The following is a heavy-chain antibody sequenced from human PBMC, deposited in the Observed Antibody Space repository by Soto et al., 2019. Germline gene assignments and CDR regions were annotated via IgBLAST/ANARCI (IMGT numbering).Heavy chain of an antibody. V-gene: IGHV1-18*04. CDR3: ARTAWELRRVTDNWFDA. Sequence: SSVKVSCKASGYTFTSYGISWVRQAPGQGLEWMGWISAYNGNTNYAQKLQGRVTMTTDTSTSTAYMELRSLRSDDTAVYYCARTAWELRRVTDNWFDAWGQGTLVTV. CDR2: ISAYNGNT. J-gene: IGHJ5*02. D-gene: IGHD1-26*01. CDR1: GYTFTSYG.